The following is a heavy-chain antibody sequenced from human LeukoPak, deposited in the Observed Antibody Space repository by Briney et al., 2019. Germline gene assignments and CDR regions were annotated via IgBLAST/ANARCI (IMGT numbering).Heavy chain of an antibody. CDR3: AKDRYDILTGYSQGGTFDY. V-gene: IGHV3-30*02. J-gene: IGHJ4*02. Sequence: PGGSLRLSCAASGFTFSSYGMHWVRQAPGKGLEWVAFIRYDGSNKYYADSVKGRFTISRDNSKNTLYLQMNSLRAEDTAVYYCAKDRYDILTGYSQGGTFDYWGQGTLVTVSS. CDR1: GFTFSSYG. D-gene: IGHD3-9*01. CDR2: IRYDGSNK.